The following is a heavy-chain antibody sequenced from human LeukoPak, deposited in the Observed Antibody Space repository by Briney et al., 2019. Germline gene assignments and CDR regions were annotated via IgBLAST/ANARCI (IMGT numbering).Heavy chain of an antibody. Sequence: SQTLSLTCAISGASVSSNSAAWNWIRQSPSRGLEWLGRIYYRCKWNNYYAVFEKSRITINPDTSKNQCSLQLNSVTPEDTAVYYCARVRRDGGTTNYWFDPWGQGTLVTVSS. CDR2: IYYRCKWNN. J-gene: IGHJ5*02. CDR3: ARVRRDGGTTNYWFDP. CDR1: GASVSSNSAA. D-gene: IGHD1-26*01. V-gene: IGHV6-1*01.